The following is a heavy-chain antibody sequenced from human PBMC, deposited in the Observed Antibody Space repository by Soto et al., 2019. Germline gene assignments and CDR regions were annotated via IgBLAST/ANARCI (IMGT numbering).Heavy chain of an antibody. CDR1: GFTFSSYA. D-gene: IGHD5-12*01. CDR3: AKDRGAIVATILDYFDY. V-gene: IGHV3-23*01. J-gene: IGHJ4*02. CDR2: ISVSGDSR. Sequence: GGSLRLSCATSGFTFSSYAMSWVRQAPVKGLEWVSGISVSGDSRYDADSVKGRFTISRDNSKSTLYLQMNSLRAEDTAVYYCAKDRGAIVATILDYFDYWGQGTLVTVSS.